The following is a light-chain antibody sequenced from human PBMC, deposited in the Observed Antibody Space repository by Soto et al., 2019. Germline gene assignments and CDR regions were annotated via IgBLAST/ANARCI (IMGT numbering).Light chain of an antibody. Sequence: DIQLTQSPSFLSASIGDRVSITCRASQDLSSYLAWYQRKPGKAPKLLIYGASTLQSGVPSSFSGSGSGTEFTLTISSLQPEDFATYYCQQLYSSPLTFGGGTKVEIK. CDR1: QDLSSY. J-gene: IGKJ4*01. V-gene: IGKV1-9*01. CDR3: QQLYSSPLT. CDR2: GAS.